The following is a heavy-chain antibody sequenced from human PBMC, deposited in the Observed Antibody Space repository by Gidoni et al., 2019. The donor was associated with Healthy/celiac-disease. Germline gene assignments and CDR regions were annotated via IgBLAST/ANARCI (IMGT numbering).Heavy chain of an antibody. V-gene: IGHV3-21*01. CDR3: ARNPHYDFWSGYYQNWFDP. Sequence: EVQLVESGGGLVKPGGSLRLSCAASGFTFSSYSMNWVRQAPGKGLEWVSSISSSSSYIYYADSVKGRFTISRDNAKNSLYLQMNSLRAEDTAVYYCARNPHYDFWSGYYQNWFDPWGQGTLVTVSS. D-gene: IGHD3-3*01. CDR2: ISSSSSYI. J-gene: IGHJ5*02. CDR1: GFTFSSYS.